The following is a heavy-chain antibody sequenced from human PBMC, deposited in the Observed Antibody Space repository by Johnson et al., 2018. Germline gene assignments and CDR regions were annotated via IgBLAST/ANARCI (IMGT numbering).Heavy chain of an antibody. V-gene: IGHV5-51*01. D-gene: IGHD3-22*01. Sequence: VQLVQSGAEVKKPGESLKISCKASGYSFISYWIDWVRQMPGKGLEWMGLIYPVDSDTRYSPSFHGQLTLSADKSISTAYLHWSSLQASDTAMYYCARRKEIDYDDDNGYYYLNAFAIWGQGTMVTVSS. CDR2: IYPVDSDT. CDR1: GYSFISYW. CDR3: ARRKEIDYDDDNGYYYLNAFAI. J-gene: IGHJ3*02.